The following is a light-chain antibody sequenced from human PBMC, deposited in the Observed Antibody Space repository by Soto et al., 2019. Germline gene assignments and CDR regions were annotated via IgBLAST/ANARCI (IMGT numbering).Light chain of an antibody. CDR3: QQYNSYPWT. CDR1: QNISDW. V-gene: IGKV1-5*01. J-gene: IGKJ1*01. CDR2: DAS. Sequence: DIQMTQSPSTLSASVGDRVTITCRASQNISDWLAWYQQKPGKAPELLIYDASTLESGVPSRFSGSGSGTEFTLTISTLQPEDSATDYCQQYNSYPWTIGQGTKVEIK.